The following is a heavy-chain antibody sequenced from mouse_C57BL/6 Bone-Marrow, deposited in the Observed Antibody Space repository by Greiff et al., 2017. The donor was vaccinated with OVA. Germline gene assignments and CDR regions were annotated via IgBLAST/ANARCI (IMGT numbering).Heavy chain of an antibody. V-gene: IGHV1-85*01. Sequence: VQLQQSGPELVKPGASVKLSCKASGYTFTSYDINWVKQRPGQGLEWIGCIYPRDGSTTYNEKFKGKAIVTVDTSSSTAYMELHSLTSDDSAVYFCAKGGSGYDAFFDYWGQGTTLTVSA. J-gene: IGHJ2*01. CDR2: IYPRDGST. D-gene: IGHD2-2*01. CDR3: AKGGSGYDAFFDY. CDR1: GYTFTSYD.